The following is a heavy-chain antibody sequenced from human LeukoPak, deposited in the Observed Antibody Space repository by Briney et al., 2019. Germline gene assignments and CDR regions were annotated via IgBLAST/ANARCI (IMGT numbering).Heavy chain of an antibody. D-gene: IGHD6-19*01. V-gene: IGHV4-61*02. J-gene: IGHJ4*02. CDR3: ARDRPHISGSPHFDY. CDR1: GASISSGIYY. Sequence: SETLSLTCTVSGASISSGIYYWTWIRQPAGKGLEWIGRIFTSGNTNYNPSLRGRVAISFDTSKNQFSLNLSSVTAADTAVYYCARDRPHISGSPHFDYWGQGTLVIVSS. CDR2: IFTSGNT.